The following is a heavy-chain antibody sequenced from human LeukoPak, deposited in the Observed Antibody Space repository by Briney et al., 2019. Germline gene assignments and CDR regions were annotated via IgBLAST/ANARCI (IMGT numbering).Heavy chain of an antibody. CDR2: ISGYNGHT. J-gene: IGHJ4*02. V-gene: IGHV1-18*01. CDR1: GYTFTSNG. CDR3: ARLMVRGVIISNFDY. Sequence: GASVKVSCKASGYTFTSNGITWVRQAPGQGLEWMGWISGYNGHTNYAQKLQGRVTMTTDTSTSTAYMELRSLRSDDTAVYYCARLMVRGVIISNFDYWGQGTLVTVSS. D-gene: IGHD3-10*01.